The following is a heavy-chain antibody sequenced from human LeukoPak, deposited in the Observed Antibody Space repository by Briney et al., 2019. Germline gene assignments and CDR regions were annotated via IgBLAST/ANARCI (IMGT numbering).Heavy chain of an antibody. J-gene: IGHJ5*02. V-gene: IGHV1-46*04. CDR3: ARAVTTYNWFDL. CDR1: GYRFTSYY. D-gene: IGHD4-17*01. Sequence: GASVKVSCKASGYRFTSYYMNWVRQAPGQGLEWMGIINPSGGTTTYAQKLQGRVTMTRDTSTSTVYMELSSPRFEDTAVYYCARAVTTYNWFDLWGQGTLVTVSS. CDR2: INPSGGTT.